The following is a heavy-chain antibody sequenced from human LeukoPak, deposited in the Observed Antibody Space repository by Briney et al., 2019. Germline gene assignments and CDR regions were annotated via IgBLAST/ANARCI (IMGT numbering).Heavy chain of an antibody. V-gene: IGHV3-73*01. CDR2: IRSKDNNGAT. CDR3: AKGAYSDGSGYYREYRFDY. CDR1: GFTFSGSV. D-gene: IGHD3-22*01. J-gene: IGHJ4*02. Sequence: GSLRLSCAASGFTFSGSVIHWVRQASGKGLEWVGRIRSKDNNGATAYAASVKGRFTISRDDSKNTAYLQMNSLKTEDTAMYYCAKGAYSDGSGYYREYRFDYWGQGTLVTVSS.